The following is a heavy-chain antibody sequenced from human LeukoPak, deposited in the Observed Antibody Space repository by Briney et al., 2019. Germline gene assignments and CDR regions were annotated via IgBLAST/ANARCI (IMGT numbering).Heavy chain of an antibody. CDR1: GGSISSYY. CDR2: IYYGGST. D-gene: IGHD3-16*02. CDR3: ARGNKYVWGSYRPRYYFDY. J-gene: IGHJ4*02. Sequence: PSETLSLTCTVSGGSISSYYWSWIRQPPGKGLEWIGYIYYGGSTNYNPSLKSRVTISVDTSKNQFSLKLSSVTAADTAVYYCARGNKYVWGSYRPRYYFDYWGQGTLVTVSS. V-gene: IGHV4-59*01.